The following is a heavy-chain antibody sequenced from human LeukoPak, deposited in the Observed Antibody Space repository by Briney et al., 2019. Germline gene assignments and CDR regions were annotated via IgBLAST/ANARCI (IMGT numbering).Heavy chain of an antibody. CDR1: GGTFSSYA. CDR3: ARGRLRFKWDDAFDI. D-gene: IGHD3-3*01. J-gene: IGHJ3*02. CDR2: IIPIFGTA. Sequence: SVKVSCKASGGTFSSYAISWVRQAPGQGLEWMGGIIPIFGTANYAQKFQGRVTITADESTSTAYMELSSLRSEDPAVYYCARGRLRFKWDDAFDIWGQGTMVTVSS. V-gene: IGHV1-69*13.